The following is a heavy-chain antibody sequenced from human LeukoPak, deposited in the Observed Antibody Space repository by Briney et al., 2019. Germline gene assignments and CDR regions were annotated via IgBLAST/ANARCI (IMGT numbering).Heavy chain of an antibody. J-gene: IGHJ4*02. Sequence: GGSLRLSCAASGFTFSSYAMHWVRQAPGKGLEWVAVISYDGSNKYYADSVKGRFTISRDNSKNTLYLQMNSLRAEDTAVYYCARDMDIVVVVAATLGVDYWGQGTLVTVSS. CDR1: GFTFSSYA. CDR3: ARDMDIVVVVAATLGVDY. D-gene: IGHD2-15*01. CDR2: ISYDGSNK. V-gene: IGHV3-30-3*01.